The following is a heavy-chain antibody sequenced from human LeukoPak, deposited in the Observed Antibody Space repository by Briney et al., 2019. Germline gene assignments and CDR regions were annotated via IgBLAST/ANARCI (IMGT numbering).Heavy chain of an antibody. CDR1: GGSFSGYY. V-gene: IGHV4-34*01. D-gene: IGHD3-3*01. J-gene: IGHJ4*02. CDR2: INHSGST. Sequence: SETLSLTCAVYGGSFSGYYWSWIRQPPGKGLEWIGEINHSGSTNYNPSLKSRVTISVDTSKNQFSLKLSSVTAADTAVYYCARGIRFLEWRTPPPGYYRYKYFDYWGQGTLVTVSS. CDR3: ARGIRFLEWRTPPPGYYRYKYFDY.